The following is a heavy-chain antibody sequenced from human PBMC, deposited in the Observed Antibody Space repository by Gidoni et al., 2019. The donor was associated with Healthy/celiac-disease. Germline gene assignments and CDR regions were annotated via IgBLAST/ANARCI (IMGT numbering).Heavy chain of an antibody. CDR3: AKSWFGELYESWFDP. CDR1: GFPFHDYA. V-gene: IGHV3-9*01. D-gene: IGHD3-10*01. Sequence: EVQLVESGGGLVQPGRSLRLSCAASGFPFHDYAMHWVRQPPGKGLEWVSGISWNSGSIGYADSVKGRFTISRDNAKNSLYLQMNSLRAEDTALYYCAKSWFGELYESWFDPWGQGTLVTVSS. J-gene: IGHJ5*02. CDR2: ISWNSGSI.